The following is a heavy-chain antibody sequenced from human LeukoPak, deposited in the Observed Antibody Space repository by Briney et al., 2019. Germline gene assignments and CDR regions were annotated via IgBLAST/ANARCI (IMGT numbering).Heavy chain of an antibody. J-gene: IGHJ3*02. Sequence: GGSLRLSCAASGFTFSSYGMHWVRQAPGKGLEWVAVISYDGSNKYYADSVKGRFTIPRDNSKNTLYLQMNSLRAEDTAVYYCAKLTVTADAFDIWGQGTMVTVSS. CDR1: GFTFSSYG. V-gene: IGHV3-30*18. CDR3: AKLTVTADAFDI. D-gene: IGHD2-21*02. CDR2: ISYDGSNK.